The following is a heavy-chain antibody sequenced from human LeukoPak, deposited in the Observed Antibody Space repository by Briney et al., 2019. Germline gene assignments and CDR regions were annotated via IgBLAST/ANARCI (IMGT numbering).Heavy chain of an antibody. D-gene: IGHD4-11*01. CDR1: GFTFDDYA. Sequence: GGSLRLSCAASGFTFDDYAMHWVRQAPGKGLEWVSGISWNSGSIGYADSVKGRFTISRDNAKNSLYLQMNSLRAEDTALYYCAKDNGATDYTPEAFDIWGQGTMVTVSS. V-gene: IGHV3-9*01. CDR3: AKDNGATDYTPEAFDI. CDR2: ISWNSGSI. J-gene: IGHJ3*02.